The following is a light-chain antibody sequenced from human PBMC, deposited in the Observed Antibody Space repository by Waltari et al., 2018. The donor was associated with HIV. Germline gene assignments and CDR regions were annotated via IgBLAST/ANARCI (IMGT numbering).Light chain of an antibody. CDR3: SSYTSSSTRV. Sequence: QSALTQPASLSGPPGQSITISCTGTSRDVGGYNSVPWYQQHPGKAPKLMIYGVSNRPSGVANRFSGCKSGNTASLTISGLQAEDEGDYYCSSYTSSSTRVFGGGTKLTVL. CDR1: SRDVGGYNS. V-gene: IGLV2-14*01. J-gene: IGLJ3*02. CDR2: GVS.